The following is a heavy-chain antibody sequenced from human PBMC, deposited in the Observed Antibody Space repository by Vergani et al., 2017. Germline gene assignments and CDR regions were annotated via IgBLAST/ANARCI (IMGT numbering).Heavy chain of an antibody. J-gene: IGHJ4*02. CDR3: AKHFRGWGIDY. D-gene: IGHD3-16*01. CDR2: IQFDGSNQ. CDR1: GFTLSNYD. V-gene: IGHV3-30*02. Sequence: QVQLVESGGGVVQRGGSLSLSCATSGFTLSNYDLQWNRQGPGKGLEFVAFIQFDGSNQYYADSVKGRFTLSRDFSKNTLYLQMNILRTDDTATYYCAKHFRGWGIDYWGQGTQVIVSS.